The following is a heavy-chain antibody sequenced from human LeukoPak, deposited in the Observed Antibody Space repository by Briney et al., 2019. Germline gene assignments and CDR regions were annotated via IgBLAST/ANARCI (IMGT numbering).Heavy chain of an antibody. CDR1: GYTFTGYY. CDR3: ARVGPTLGFGT. J-gene: IGHJ5*02. CDR2: INPNSGGT. D-gene: IGHD3-16*01. V-gene: IGHV1-2*06. Sequence: ASVKVSCKASGYTFTGYYMHWVRQAPGQGLEWMGQINPNSGGTNYAQKFQGRVTMTRDTSISTAYMELSRLRPVDTAVYYCARVGPTLGFGTSGQGKLVTVSS.